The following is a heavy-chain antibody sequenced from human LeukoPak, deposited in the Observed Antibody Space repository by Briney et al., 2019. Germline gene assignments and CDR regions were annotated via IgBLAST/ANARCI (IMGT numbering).Heavy chain of an antibody. Sequence: ASVNVSCKASGYTFTGYYMHWVRQAAGQGLEWMGWINAGNGNTKYSQKFQGRVTITRDTSASTAYMELSSLRSEDTAVYYCARTYYGSGPTARWFDPWGQGTLVTVSS. D-gene: IGHD3-10*01. V-gene: IGHV1-3*01. J-gene: IGHJ5*02. CDR1: GYTFTGYY. CDR2: INAGNGNT. CDR3: ARTYYGSGPTARWFDP.